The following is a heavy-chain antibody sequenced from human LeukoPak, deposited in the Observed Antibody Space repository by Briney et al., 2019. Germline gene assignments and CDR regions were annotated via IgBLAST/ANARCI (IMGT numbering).Heavy chain of an antibody. Sequence: GESLKISCKGSGYSFTSYWIGWVRQMPGKGLEWMGIIYPGDSDTRYSPSFQGQVTISADKSISTAYLQWGSLKASDTAMYYCARRGIAAAGTEYYFDYWGQGTLVTVSS. V-gene: IGHV5-51*01. CDR3: ARRGIAAAGTEYYFDY. D-gene: IGHD6-13*01. J-gene: IGHJ4*02. CDR2: IYPGDSDT. CDR1: GYSFTSYW.